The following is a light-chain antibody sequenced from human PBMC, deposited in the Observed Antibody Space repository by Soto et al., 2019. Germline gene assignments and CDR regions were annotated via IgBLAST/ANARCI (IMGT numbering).Light chain of an antibody. Sequence: QSVLTQPRSVSGSPGQSVTISCTGTSSDVGSYKDVSWYQHHPDKVPKLMIYDVSERPSGVPDRFSGSKSGNTASLTISGLQAEDEANYYCCAYADTFYVFGTGTKV. CDR3: CAYADTFYV. CDR2: DVS. J-gene: IGLJ1*01. V-gene: IGLV2-11*01. CDR1: SSDVGSYKD.